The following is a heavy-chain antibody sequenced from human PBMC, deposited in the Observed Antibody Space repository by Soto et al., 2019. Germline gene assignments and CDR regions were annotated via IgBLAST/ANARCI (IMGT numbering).Heavy chain of an antibody. J-gene: IGHJ4*02. CDR2: VYYTGAT. D-gene: IGHD3-10*01. V-gene: IGHV4-39*01. CDR3: GRIRGYGSGNYYFDY. Sequence: SETLSLTCTVSGDSIRSTDSWWAWIRQPPGEGLEWIATVYYTGATFYSPSLKSRVTISIDTSNNQFSLNLSSMTAADTAVYYCGRIRGYGSGNYYFDYWGQGTLVTVSS. CDR1: GDSIRSTDSW.